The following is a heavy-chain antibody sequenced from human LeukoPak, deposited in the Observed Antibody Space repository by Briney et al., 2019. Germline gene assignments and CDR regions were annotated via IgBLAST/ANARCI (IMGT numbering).Heavy chain of an antibody. Sequence: ASVKVSCKASGYTFTGYYMHWVRQAPGQGLEWMGWINPNSGGTNYAQKFQGRVTMTEDTSTDTAYMELSSLRSEDTAVYYCATTPLGLITMVRGNFDYWGQGTLVTVSS. CDR2: INPNSGGT. D-gene: IGHD3-10*01. V-gene: IGHV1-2*02. CDR1: GYTFTGYY. CDR3: ATTPLGLITMVRGNFDY. J-gene: IGHJ4*02.